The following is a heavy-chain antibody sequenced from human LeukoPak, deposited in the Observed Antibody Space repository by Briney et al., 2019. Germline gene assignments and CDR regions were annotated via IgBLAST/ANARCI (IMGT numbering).Heavy chain of an antibody. CDR3: AKDRTDYGDSLDY. V-gene: IGHV3-23*01. Sequence: GGSLRLSCAASGFTFSSYSMNWVRQAPGKGLEWVSAISGSGGSTYYADSVKGRFTISRDNSKNTLYLQMNSLRAEDTAVYYCAKDRTDYGDSLDYWGQGTLVTVSS. CDR2: ISGSGGST. D-gene: IGHD4-17*01. CDR1: GFTFSSYS. J-gene: IGHJ4*02.